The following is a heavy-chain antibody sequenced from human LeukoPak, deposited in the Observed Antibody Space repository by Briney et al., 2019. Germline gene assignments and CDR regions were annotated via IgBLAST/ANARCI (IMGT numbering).Heavy chain of an antibody. CDR2: IYYSGST. J-gene: IGHJ4*02. CDR3: ARDYGDYAFDS. Sequence: SETLSLTCSVSGGSISSSTYYWGWIRQPPGQGLDWIGNIYYSGSTHYNPSLKSRVTISVDTSKNQFSLKLTSVTAADTAVYYCARDYGDYAFDSWGQGTLVTVSS. CDR1: GGSISSSTYY. V-gene: IGHV4-39*02. D-gene: IGHD4-17*01.